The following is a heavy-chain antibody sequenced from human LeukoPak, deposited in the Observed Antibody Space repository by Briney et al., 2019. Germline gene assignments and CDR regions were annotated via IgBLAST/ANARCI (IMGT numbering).Heavy chain of an antibody. D-gene: IGHD3-9*01. J-gene: IGHJ6*03. CDR1: GYTFTSYD. CDR2: MNPNSGNT. V-gene: IGHV1-8*01. Sequence: ASVKVSCKASGYTFTSYDINWVRQATGQGLEWMGWMNPNSGNTGYAQKFQGRVTMTRNTSISTAYMELSSLRSEDTAVYYCARVGYDILTGYYLNYMDVWGKGTTVTVSS. CDR3: ARVGYDILTGYYLNYMDV.